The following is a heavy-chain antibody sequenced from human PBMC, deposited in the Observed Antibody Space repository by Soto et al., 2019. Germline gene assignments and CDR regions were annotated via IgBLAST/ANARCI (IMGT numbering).Heavy chain of an antibody. CDR2: IITAFGPA. CDR1: GGILNNYA. D-gene: IGHD6-13*01. Sequence: QVQLVQSGAEVKKPGSSLKVSCTASGGILNNYAISWLRQAPGQGLEWMGGIITAFGPAIYAQKFRGRVSITADESTQTAHMDLSSLRSEDTAGYYCAAGGSWARLDNWGQGTLVTVSS. V-gene: IGHV1-69*01. CDR3: AAGGSWARLDN. J-gene: IGHJ4*02.